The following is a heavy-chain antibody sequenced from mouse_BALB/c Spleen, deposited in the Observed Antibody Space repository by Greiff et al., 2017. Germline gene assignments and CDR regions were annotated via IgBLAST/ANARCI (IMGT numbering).Heavy chain of an antibody. V-gene: IGHV2-2*02. J-gene: IGHJ2*01. CDR1: GFSLTSYG. D-gene: IGHD2-3*01. CDR3: ARYDGYYFDY. Sequence: QVQLQQSGPGLVQPSQSLSITCTVSGFSLTSYGVHWVRQSPGKGLEWLGVIWSGGSTDYNAAFISRLSISKDNSKSQVFFKMNSLQANDTAIYYCARYDGYYFDYWGQGTTLTVSS. CDR2: IWSGGST.